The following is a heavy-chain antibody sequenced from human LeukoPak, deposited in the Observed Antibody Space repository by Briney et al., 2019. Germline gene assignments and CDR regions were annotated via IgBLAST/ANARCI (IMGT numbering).Heavy chain of an antibody. J-gene: IGHJ5*02. CDR2: IGGDSVAT. V-gene: IGHV3-23*01. CDR3: AKYYFTGASRWFDP. Sequence: GGSLRLSCAASGFTFSNYAMTWVRQAPGKGLEWVSVIGGDSVATYYSDSVEGRFTTSRDNSKNTLYLQMNNLRAEDTAVYYCAKYYFTGASRWFDPWGHGTLVTVSS. CDR1: GFTFSNYA. D-gene: IGHD1-26*01.